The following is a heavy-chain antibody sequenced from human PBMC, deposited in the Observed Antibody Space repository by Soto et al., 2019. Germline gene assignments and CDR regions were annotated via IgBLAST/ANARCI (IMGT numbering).Heavy chain of an antibody. CDR2: ISTYNGDT. V-gene: IGHV1-18*01. CDR1: GYSFTTYG. CDR3: AREGSRPYYYYGMDV. D-gene: IGHD2-15*01. J-gene: IGHJ6*02. Sequence: QVQLVQSGAEVKKPGASVKVSCKASGYSFTTYGIAWVRQAPGQGLEWMGWISTYNGDTDYAQNLQGRVIMTTDTSTTTAYMELRSLRSADTAVYYCAREGSRPYYYYGMDVWGQGTTVSVSS.